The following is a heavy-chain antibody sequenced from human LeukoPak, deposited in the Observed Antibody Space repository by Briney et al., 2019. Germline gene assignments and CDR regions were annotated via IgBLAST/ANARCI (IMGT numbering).Heavy chain of an antibody. CDR1: GFTVSSNY. CDR3: ARDIVGATTDY. D-gene: IGHD1-26*01. CDR2: IYSGGST. Sequence: GGSLRLSCAASGFTVSSNYMGWVRQAPGKGLEWVSVIYSGGSTYYADSVKGRFTISRDNSKNTLYLQMNSLRAEDTAVYYCARDIVGATTDYWGQGTLVTVSS. J-gene: IGHJ4*02. V-gene: IGHV3-53*01.